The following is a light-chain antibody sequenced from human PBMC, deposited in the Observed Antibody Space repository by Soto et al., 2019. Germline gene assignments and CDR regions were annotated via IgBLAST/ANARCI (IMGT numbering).Light chain of an antibody. CDR3: QQFNSYRPLT. CDR2: DAS. J-gene: IGKJ4*01. Sequence: AIQLTQSPSSLSASVGDRVTITCWASQGISSALAWYQQKPGKAPQLLIYDASSLESGVPSRFSGSGSGTDFTLTISSLQPEDFATYYCQQFNSYRPLTFGGWTKVEIK. CDR1: QGISSA. V-gene: IGKV1-13*02.